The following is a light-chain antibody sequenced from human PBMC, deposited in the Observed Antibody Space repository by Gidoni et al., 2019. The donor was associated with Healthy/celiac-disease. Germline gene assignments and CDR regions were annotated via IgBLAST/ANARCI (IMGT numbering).Light chain of an antibody. V-gene: IGKV3-11*01. Sequence: VLTQSPATLSLSPGERATLSCRASQSVSSSLAWYQQKHGQAPRVRSYDASNRAPGIPARFSGSGSGTDFTLTSSSREPEDCAGYYGQQRSNWPGAFGPGTKVDIK. CDR2: DAS. CDR1: QSVSSS. CDR3: QQRSNWPGA. J-gene: IGKJ3*01.